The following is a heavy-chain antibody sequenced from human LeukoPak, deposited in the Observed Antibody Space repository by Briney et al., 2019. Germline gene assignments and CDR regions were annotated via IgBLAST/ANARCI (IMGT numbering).Heavy chain of an antibody. CDR2: INPKSGGA. CDR1: GYTFTGYY. J-gene: IGHJ5*01. Sequence: ASVKVSCTASGYTFTGYYMNWVRQAPGQGLEWMGWINPKSGGANYAQKFQGRVTMTRDTSISTDYMELSRLRSDDTAVYYCARVALSYVVKFWFDPWGQGTLVS. D-gene: IGHD5-18*01. V-gene: IGHV1-2*02. CDR3: ARVALSYVVKFWFDP.